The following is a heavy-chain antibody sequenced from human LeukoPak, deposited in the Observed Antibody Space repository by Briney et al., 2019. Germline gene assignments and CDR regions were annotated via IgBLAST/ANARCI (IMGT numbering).Heavy chain of an antibody. CDR3: ARYSGSRPYYFDY. V-gene: IGHV5-51*01. CDR2: IYPGDSDT. D-gene: IGHD1-26*01. Sequence: PGASLQISCQGSGYIFTSYWIGWVRQLPGKGLEWMGIIYPGDSDTRYSPSFQAQVTISADKSISTAYLQWSSLKASDTAMYYCARYSGSRPYYFDYWGQGTLVTVSS. CDR1: GYIFTSYW. J-gene: IGHJ4*02.